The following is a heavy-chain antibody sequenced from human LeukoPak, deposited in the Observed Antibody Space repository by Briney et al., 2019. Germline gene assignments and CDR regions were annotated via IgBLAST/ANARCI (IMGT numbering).Heavy chain of an antibody. CDR1: GFTFSSYW. CDR3: ARAFYGSGSYYNKGYYYYMDV. V-gene: IGHV3-7*01. D-gene: IGHD3-10*01. Sequence: GGSLRLSCAASGFTFSSYWMSWVRQAPGKGLEWVANIKQDGSEKYYVDSVKGRFTISRDNAKNSLYLQMNSLRAEDTAVYYCARAFYGSGSYYNKGYYYYMDVWGKGTTVTVSS. CDR2: IKQDGSEK. J-gene: IGHJ6*03.